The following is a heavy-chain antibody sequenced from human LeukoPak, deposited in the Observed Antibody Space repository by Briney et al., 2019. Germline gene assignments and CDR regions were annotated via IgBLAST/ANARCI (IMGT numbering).Heavy chain of an antibody. CDR3: AANRRYCDSSSCFLAWFDP. CDR1: GGSISSNNYY. Sequence: SETLSLTCSASGGSISSNNYYWGWIRQPPGKGLEWIGSIFHSGTAYYNPSLKSRVTISIDTSKNQFSLKLSSVTAADTAVYFCAANRRYCDSSSCFLAWFDPWGLGTLVSVSS. D-gene: IGHD2-2*01. CDR2: IFHSGTA. V-gene: IGHV4-39*01. J-gene: IGHJ5*02.